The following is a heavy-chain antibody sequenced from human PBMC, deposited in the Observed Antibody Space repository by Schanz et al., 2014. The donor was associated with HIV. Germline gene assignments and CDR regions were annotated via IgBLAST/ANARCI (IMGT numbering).Heavy chain of an antibody. V-gene: IGHV4-34*01. CDR1: GSSFNDYY. D-gene: IGHD3-22*01. J-gene: IGHJ6*02. Sequence: QVRLPQWGAGLLKPSETLSLTCAVYGSSFNDYYWGWIRQAPGKGPEWIGEINHSGIPNYNPSLERRVTISVYTSETHFSLKLSSATVADTAVYYCARGEGYYYDSSGFPLASGMDVWGQGTTVTVSS. CDR3: ARGEGYYYDSSGFPLASGMDV. CDR2: INHSGIP.